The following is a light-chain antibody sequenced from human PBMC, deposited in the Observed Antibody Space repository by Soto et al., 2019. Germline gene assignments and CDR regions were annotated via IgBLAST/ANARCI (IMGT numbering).Light chain of an antibody. CDR2: GVS. Sequence: QSALTQPASVSGSPGQSITISCTGTSSDIGGYNYVSWYQQHPGKAPKLMIYGVSDRPSGVSTRFSGSRSGNTASLTISGLQAEDEADYYCSSYTSSSTRVFGAGTKLTVL. CDR1: SSDIGGYNY. V-gene: IGLV2-14*01. J-gene: IGLJ2*01. CDR3: SSYTSSSTRV.